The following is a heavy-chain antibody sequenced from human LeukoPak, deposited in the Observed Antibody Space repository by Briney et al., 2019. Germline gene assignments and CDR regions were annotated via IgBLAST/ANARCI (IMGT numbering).Heavy chain of an antibody. CDR1: GFTFSSYA. Sequence: GGSLRLSCAASGFTFSSYAMSWVRQAPGKGLEWVSSISGSGSNTHYADTVKGRFTISRDNSKNTQYLQMNSLRAEDTAVHYCAKRQYYYFDYWGQGTLGIVSS. V-gene: IGHV3-23*01. CDR3: AKRQYYYFDY. J-gene: IGHJ4*02. CDR2: ISGSGSNT. D-gene: IGHD2/OR15-2a*01.